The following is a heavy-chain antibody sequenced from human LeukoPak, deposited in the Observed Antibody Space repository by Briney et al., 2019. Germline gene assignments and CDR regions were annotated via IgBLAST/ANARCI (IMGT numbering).Heavy chain of an antibody. CDR3: ARTTTPHYYGSGSYALGY. CDR2: ISYDGSNK. V-gene: IGHV3-30-3*01. J-gene: IGHJ4*02. CDR1: GFTSSTYA. Sequence: PGGSLRLSCAASGFTSSTYAMHWVRQGPGKGLEWVAVISYDGSNKYYADSVKGRFTISRDNSKNTLYLQMSSLSAEDTAVYYCARTTTPHYYGSGSYALGYWGQGTLVTVPS. D-gene: IGHD3-10*01.